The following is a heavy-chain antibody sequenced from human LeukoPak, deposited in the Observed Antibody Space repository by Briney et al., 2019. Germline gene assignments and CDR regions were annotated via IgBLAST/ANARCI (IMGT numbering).Heavy chain of an antibody. CDR2: ISSSSSYI. D-gene: IGHD3-3*01. CDR1: GFTFSSYS. J-gene: IGHJ5*02. CDR3: AKDKGYYDFWSGYYQGWFDP. Sequence: GGSLRLSCAASGFTFSSYSMNWVRQAPGKGLEWVSSISSSSSYIYYADSVKGRFTISRDNAKNSLYLQMNSLRTEDTALYYCAKDKGYYDFWSGYYQGWFDPWGQGTLVTVSS. V-gene: IGHV3-21*04.